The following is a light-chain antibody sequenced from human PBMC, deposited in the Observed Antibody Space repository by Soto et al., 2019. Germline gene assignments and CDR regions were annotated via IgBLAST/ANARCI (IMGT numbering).Light chain of an antibody. CDR2: DAS. CDR3: QHYNTWPIS. CDR1: HSVNSN. V-gene: IGKV3-15*01. J-gene: IGKJ4*01. Sequence: EVGMTQAPDTLSVSPCERAALSSRASHSVNSNLAWYQQKLGQAPRLLISDASTRAGGIPARFSGSGSGTEFTLTLSSLQSEAFAVYYCQHYNTWPISFGGGTKVDIK.